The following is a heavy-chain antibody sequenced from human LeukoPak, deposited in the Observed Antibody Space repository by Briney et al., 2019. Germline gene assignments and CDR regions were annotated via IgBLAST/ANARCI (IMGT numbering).Heavy chain of an antibody. Sequence: GGSLRLSCAASGFTFSSYSMNWVRQAPGKGLEWVSSINSSSSYIYYADSVKGRFTISRDNAKNSLYLQMNSLRAEDTAVYYCARIYQLGGKACDIWGQGTMVTVSS. D-gene: IGHD1-1*01. CDR3: ARIYQLGGKACDI. V-gene: IGHV3-21*01. CDR2: INSSSSYI. CDR1: GFTFSSYS. J-gene: IGHJ3*02.